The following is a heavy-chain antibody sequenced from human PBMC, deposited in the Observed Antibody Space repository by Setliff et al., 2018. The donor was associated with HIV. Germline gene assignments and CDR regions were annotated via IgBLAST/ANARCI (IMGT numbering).Heavy chain of an antibody. CDR1: GGTFSSYA. J-gene: IGHJ4*02. Sequence: SVKVSCKASGGTFSSYAISWVRQAPGQGLEWMGRIIPIFGTANYAQKFQGRVTITADKSTSTAYMELSSLRSEDTAVYYCAIQQQLLGIDFDYWGQGTLVTVSS. D-gene: IGHD6-13*01. V-gene: IGHV1-69*06. CDR2: IIPIFGTA. CDR3: AIQQQLLGIDFDY.